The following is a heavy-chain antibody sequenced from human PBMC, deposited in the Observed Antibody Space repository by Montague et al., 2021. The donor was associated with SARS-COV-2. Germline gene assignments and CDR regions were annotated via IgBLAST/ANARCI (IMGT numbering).Heavy chain of an antibody. CDR2: IYHSGTT. Sequence: SETLSLICIVSGGSINSFYWSWIRQPPGKGLEWIGYIYHSGTTHYSPSLKSRVAISLDTSENQFSLTLNSVTAADTAVYYCARPSMVSRNYYYYGIDVWGQGTTVTVSS. V-gene: IGHV4-59*01. CDR1: GGSINSFY. J-gene: IGHJ6*02. CDR3: ARPSMVSRNYYYYGIDV. D-gene: IGHD2-21*01.